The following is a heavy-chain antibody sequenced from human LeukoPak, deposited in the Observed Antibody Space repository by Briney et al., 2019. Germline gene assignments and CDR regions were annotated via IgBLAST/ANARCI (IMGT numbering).Heavy chain of an antibody. D-gene: IGHD3-10*01. CDR1: GFTFSSYA. J-gene: IGHJ4*02. Sequence: GGSLRLSFSASGFTFSSYAMSWVRQAPGKGLEWVSAISGSGGSTYYADSVKGPFTIASDNSKKTLYLQMNSLRAEDTAVYYCAKGRYYGSGSSTRTFDYWGQGTLVTVSS. V-gene: IGHV3-23*01. CDR2: ISGSGGST. CDR3: AKGRYYGSGSSTRTFDY.